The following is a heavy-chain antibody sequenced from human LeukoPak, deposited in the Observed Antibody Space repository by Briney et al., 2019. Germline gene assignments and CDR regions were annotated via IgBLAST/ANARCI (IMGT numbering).Heavy chain of an antibody. J-gene: IGHJ6*02. V-gene: IGHV3-11*01. CDR1: GFTLTDYY. Sequence: GGSLRLSCVAYGFTLTDYYMSWIRQAPGRGLEWVSDISGSGRNVYYGDSVKGRFTISRDNAKNSLYLQMNNLRAEDTAVYYCARSIGFYYTMDVWGQGTTVTVSS. CDR3: ARSIGFYYTMDV. CDR2: ISGSGRNV. D-gene: IGHD3-22*01.